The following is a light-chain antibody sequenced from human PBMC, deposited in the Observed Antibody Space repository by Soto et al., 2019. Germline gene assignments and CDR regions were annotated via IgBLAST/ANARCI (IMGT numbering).Light chain of an antibody. V-gene: IGKV1-13*02. CDR2: DVS. J-gene: IGKJ5*01. CDR3: QQFNSYPIT. Sequence: AIQVTQSPSSLSASVGDRVTITCRASQDIRGALAWYQQKPGKAPNLLIYDVSTLESGVPSRFSGSGSGTEFTLTIRSQQPEDFGTVYCQQFNSYPITFGHGTRLEIK. CDR1: QDIRGA.